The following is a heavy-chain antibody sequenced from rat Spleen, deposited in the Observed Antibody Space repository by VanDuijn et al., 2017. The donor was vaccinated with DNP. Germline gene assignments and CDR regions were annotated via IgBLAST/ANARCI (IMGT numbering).Heavy chain of an antibody. CDR2: ISYSGGT. J-gene: IGHJ2*01. D-gene: IGHD1-2*01. Sequence: EVQLQESGPGLVKPSQSLSLTCSVTGYSITSNYWAWIRKFPGNKMEWMGYISYSGGTSYTPSLKSRISIPRNTSKNQFFLQLNSVTTEDAAQYYCARWIYPCVDYWGQGVMVTVSS. CDR3: ARWIYPCVDY. V-gene: IGHV3-1*01. CDR1: GYSITSNY.